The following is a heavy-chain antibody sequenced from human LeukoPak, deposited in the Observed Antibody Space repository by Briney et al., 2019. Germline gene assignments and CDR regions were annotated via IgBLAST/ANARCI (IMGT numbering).Heavy chain of an antibody. J-gene: IGHJ6*02. CDR3: ARRGYAYGVDV. Sequence: SQTLSLTCAISGYGVSSNSAWHWIRPSPSGGLEWRGRTHYRSNWYNEYVVSVKSRITINADTSKNQFSLQLNSVTPEDTAVYYCARRGYAYGVDVWGQGTTVTVSS. V-gene: IGHV6-1*01. CDR1: GYGVSSNSA. D-gene: IGHD2-15*01. CDR2: THYRSNWYN.